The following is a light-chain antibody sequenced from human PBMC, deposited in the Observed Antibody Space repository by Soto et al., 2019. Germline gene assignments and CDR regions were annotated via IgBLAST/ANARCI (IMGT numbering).Light chain of an antibody. J-gene: IGLJ3*02. CDR2: DVN. CDR3: TSYEGSNIWV. Sequence: QSALTQPPSASGSPGQSVTISCTGTSSDVGAYNYVSWYQQYPGKAPKLMIYDVNKQPSGVPDRCSCSKSGKTASLPVSWLQPEDEEDYHCTSYEGSNIWVFGGGTKVTVL. CDR1: SSDVGAYNY. V-gene: IGLV2-8*01.